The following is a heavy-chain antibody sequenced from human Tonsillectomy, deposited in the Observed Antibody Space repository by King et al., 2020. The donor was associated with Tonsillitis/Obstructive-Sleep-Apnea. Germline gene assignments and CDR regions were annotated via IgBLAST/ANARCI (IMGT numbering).Heavy chain of an antibody. CDR3: ASALVRGVIITAVFDY. J-gene: IGHJ4*02. CDR1: GFTFSSHE. V-gene: IGHV3-48*03. D-gene: IGHD3-10*01. CDR2: INSSGCTI. Sequence: VQLVESGGGLVQPGGSLRLSCAASGFTFSSHEMNWVRQAPGKGLEWVSYINSSGCTIYYADSVKGRFTISRDNAKNSLYLQMNSLRAEDTAVYYCASALVRGVIITAVFDYWGQGTLVTVSS.